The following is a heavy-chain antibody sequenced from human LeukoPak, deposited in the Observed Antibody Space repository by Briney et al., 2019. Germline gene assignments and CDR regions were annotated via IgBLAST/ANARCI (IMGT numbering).Heavy chain of an antibody. J-gene: IGHJ4*02. V-gene: IGHV1-8*01. Sequence: GASVKVSCKASGYTFTSYDINWVRQATGQGLEWMGWMNPNSGNTGYAQKFQGRVTMTRNTSISTAYMELSSLRSEDTAVYYCESEVQLPRRGFVSWGQRKLGTVSS. CDR2: MNPNSGNT. D-gene: IGHD5-18*01. CDR3: ESEVQLPRRGFVS. CDR1: GYTFTSYD.